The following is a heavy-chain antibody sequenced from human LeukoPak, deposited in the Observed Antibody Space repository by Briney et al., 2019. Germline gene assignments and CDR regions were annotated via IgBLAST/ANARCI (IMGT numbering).Heavy chain of an antibody. CDR1: GFTFSSYW. V-gene: IGHV3-30*18. J-gene: IGHJ2*01. Sequence: GGSLRLSCAASGFTFSSYWMSWVRQAPGKGLEWVAVISYDGSNKYYADSVKGRFTISRDNSKNTLYLQMNSLRAEDTAVYYCAKDFPRYSGSYAHWYFDLWGRGTLVTVSS. D-gene: IGHD1-26*01. CDR2: ISYDGSNK. CDR3: AKDFPRYSGSYAHWYFDL.